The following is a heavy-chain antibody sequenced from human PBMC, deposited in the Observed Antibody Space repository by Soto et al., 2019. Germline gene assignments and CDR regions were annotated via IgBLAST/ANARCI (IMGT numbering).Heavy chain of an antibody. CDR3: ASVGRPTYYYYGMDV. V-gene: IGHV1-69*13. CDR1: GGTFSSYA. J-gene: IGHJ6*02. CDR2: IIPIFGTA. Sequence: SVKVSCKASGGTFSSYAISWVRQAPGQGLEWMGGIIPIFGTANYAQKFQGRVTITADESTSTAYMELSSLRSEDTAVYYCASVGRPTYYYYGMDVWGQGTTVTVSS. D-gene: IGHD1-26*01.